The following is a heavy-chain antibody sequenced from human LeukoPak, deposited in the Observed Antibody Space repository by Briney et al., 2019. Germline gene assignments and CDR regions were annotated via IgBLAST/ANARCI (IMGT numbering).Heavy chain of an antibody. CDR3: ARVTIFGVVEDGDY. V-gene: IGHV4-34*01. D-gene: IGHD3-3*01. CDR1: GGSFSGYY. J-gene: IGHJ4*02. Sequence: SENLSLTCAVYGGSFSGYYWSWIRQPPGKGLEWIGEINHSGSTNYNPSLKSRVTISVDTSKNQFSLKLSSVTAADTAVYYCARVTIFGVVEDGDYWGQGTLVTVSS. CDR2: INHSGST.